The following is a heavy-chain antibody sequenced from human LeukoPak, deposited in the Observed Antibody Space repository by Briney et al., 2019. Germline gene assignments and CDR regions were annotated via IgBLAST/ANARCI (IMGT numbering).Heavy chain of an antibody. CDR2: IKEDGSEE. V-gene: IGHV3-7*01. CDR1: GFTFSRYW. D-gene: IGHD3-3*01. CDR3: ARARSGYYYDY. Sequence: GGSLRLSCAASGFTFSRYWMSWVRQAPGKGLEWVANIKEDGSEEYYVESVKGRFSISRDNAKNSLYLQMDSLRAEDTAVYYCARARSGYYYDYWGQGTLVTVSS. J-gene: IGHJ4*02.